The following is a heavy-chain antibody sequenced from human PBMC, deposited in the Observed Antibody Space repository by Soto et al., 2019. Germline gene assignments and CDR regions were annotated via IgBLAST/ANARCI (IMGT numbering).Heavy chain of an antibody. CDR3: ARDRFDDSSGYYLSVFDS. CDR2: IYYSGST. V-gene: IGHV4-31*03. D-gene: IGHD3-22*01. Sequence: QVQLQESGPGLVKPSQTLSLTCTVSGGSISSGGYYWSWISQHPGKGLEWIGYIYYSGSTYYNPSLKSRVTITLDTSKNQFSLKLSSVTAADTAVYYCARDRFDDSSGYYLSVFDSWGQGTLVTVSS. CDR1: GGSISSGGYY. J-gene: IGHJ4*02.